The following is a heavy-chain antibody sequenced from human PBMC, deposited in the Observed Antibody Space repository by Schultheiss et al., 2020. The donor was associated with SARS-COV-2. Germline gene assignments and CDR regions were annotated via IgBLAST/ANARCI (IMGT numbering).Heavy chain of an antibody. V-gene: IGHV3-23*01. J-gene: IGHJ4*02. D-gene: IGHD5-24*01. CDR3: ARDLWLGAGFFDY. CDR2: ISGSGGST. CDR1: GFTFSNAW. Sequence: GGSLRLSCAASGFTFSNAWMSWVRQAPGKGLEWVSAISGSGGSTYYADSVKGRFTISRDNSKNTLYLQMNSLRAEDTAVYYCARDLWLGAGFFDYWGQGTLVTVSS.